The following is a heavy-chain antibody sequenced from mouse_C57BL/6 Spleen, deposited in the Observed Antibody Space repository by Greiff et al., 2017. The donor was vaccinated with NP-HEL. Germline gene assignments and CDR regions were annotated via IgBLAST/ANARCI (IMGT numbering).Heavy chain of an antibody. D-gene: IGHD3-2*02. CDR3: ARSGSGYMFAY. CDR1: GYAFSSSW. V-gene: IGHV1-82*01. J-gene: IGHJ3*01. Sequence: VKLMESGPELVKPGASVKISCKASGYAFSSSWMNWVKQRPGKGLEWIGRIYPGDGDTNYNGKFKGKATLTADKSSSTAYMQLSSLTSEDSAVYFCARSGSGYMFAYWGQGTLVTVSA. CDR2: IYPGDGDT.